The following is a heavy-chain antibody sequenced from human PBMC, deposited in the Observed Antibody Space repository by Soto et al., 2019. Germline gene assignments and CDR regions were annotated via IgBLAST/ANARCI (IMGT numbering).Heavy chain of an antibody. Sequence: QVHLVESGGGLVKSGGSLRLSCAASGCTFSDYYMSWIRKPTGKGLEWVSYISKSGSITHYTDSVKGRFTISRDNAKNSLYLQMNSLRADDTALYYCARDLTPYSDYYDESRSETLFDPWGQGTLVTVSS. CDR1: GCTFSDYY. V-gene: IGHV3-11*01. D-gene: IGHD3-22*01. J-gene: IGHJ5*02. CDR3: ARDLTPYSDYYDESRSETLFDP. CDR2: ISKSGSIT.